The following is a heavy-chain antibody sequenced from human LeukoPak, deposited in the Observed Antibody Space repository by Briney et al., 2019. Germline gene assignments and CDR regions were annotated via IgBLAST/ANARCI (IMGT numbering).Heavy chain of an antibody. CDR3: AKKSGSSGWHDFDY. CDR2: IVVGSGNT. CDR1: GFTFTSSA. Sequence: EASVKVSCKASGFTFTSSAMQWVRQARGQRLEWIGWIVVGSGNTNYAQKFQERVTITRDMSTSTAYMELSSLRSEDTAVYYCAKKSGSSGWHDFDYWGQGALVTVSS. J-gene: IGHJ4*02. D-gene: IGHD6-19*01. V-gene: IGHV1-58*02.